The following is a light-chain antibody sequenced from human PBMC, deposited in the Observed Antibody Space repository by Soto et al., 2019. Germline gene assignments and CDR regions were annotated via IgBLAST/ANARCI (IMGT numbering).Light chain of an antibody. CDR2: DAS. V-gene: IGKV3-11*01. CDR1: RSVSDF. CDR3: QQRYNWPPLT. J-gene: IGKJ3*01. Sequence: EIVLTQSPSTLSSSPGERATLSCRASRSVSDFLAWYQQKPGQPPRLLIYDASTRANGVPARFSGSGSGTEFNLPISSLVPEDVAMYYYQQRYNWPPLTFGHGTKLDVK.